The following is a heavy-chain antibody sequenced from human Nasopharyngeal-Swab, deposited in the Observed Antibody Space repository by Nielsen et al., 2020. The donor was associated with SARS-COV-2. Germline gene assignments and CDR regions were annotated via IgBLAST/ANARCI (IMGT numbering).Heavy chain of an antibody. J-gene: IGHJ3*02. Sequence: SETLSLTCSVSGGSTSSGTYYWSWIRQPAGKGLEWIGRFYTTGSIDYNPSLKSRVTISVDTSKNQFSLKLTSVTAADTAVYYCARSYCDNTRCAQAFAIWGQGTMVTVSS. D-gene: IGHD2-2*01. CDR1: GGSTSSGTYY. V-gene: IGHV4-61*02. CDR2: FYTTGSI. CDR3: ARSYCDNTRCAQAFAI.